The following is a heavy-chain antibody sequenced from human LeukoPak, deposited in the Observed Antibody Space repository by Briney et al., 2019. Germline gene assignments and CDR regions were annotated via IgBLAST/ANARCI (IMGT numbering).Heavy chain of an antibody. CDR2: IYPGDSDT. V-gene: IGHV5-51*01. J-gene: IGHJ4*02. D-gene: IGHD3-22*01. Sequence: TGESLKISCKGSGYIFSTYLIGWVRQEPGKGLEWMGIIYPGDSDTRYSPSFQGHVTISADKSISTVYLQWSSLKASDTAMYYCARRDMSSGYSDYWGQGTLVTVSS. CDR1: GYIFSTYL. CDR3: ARRDMSSGYSDY.